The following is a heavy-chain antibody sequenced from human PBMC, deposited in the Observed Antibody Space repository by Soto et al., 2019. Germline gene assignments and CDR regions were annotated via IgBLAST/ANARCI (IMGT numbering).Heavy chain of an antibody. V-gene: IGHV4-34*01. Sequence: PSETLSLTCAVYGGSFSGYYWSWIRQPPGKGLEWIGEINHSGSTNYNPSLKSRVTISVDTSKNQFSLKLSSVTAADTAVYYCASSSNLWIVDYWGQGTLVTVSS. D-gene: IGHD3-10*01. J-gene: IGHJ4*02. CDR1: GGSFSGYY. CDR2: INHSGST. CDR3: ASSSNLWIVDY.